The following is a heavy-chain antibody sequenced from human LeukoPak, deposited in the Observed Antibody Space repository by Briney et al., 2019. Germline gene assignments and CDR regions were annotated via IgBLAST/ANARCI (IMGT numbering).Heavy chain of an antibody. CDR1: GFTVSSNY. V-gene: IGHV3-53*01. D-gene: IGHD3-22*01. Sequence: PGGSLRLSCAAPGFTVSSNYMSWVRQAPGKGLEGVSVIYSGGSTYYADSVKGRFTISRDNSKNTLYLQMDSLRAEDTAVYYCARVSSWYYYDSSGEGDYWGQGTLVTVSS. J-gene: IGHJ4*02. CDR3: ARVSSWYYYDSSGEGDY. CDR2: IYSGGST.